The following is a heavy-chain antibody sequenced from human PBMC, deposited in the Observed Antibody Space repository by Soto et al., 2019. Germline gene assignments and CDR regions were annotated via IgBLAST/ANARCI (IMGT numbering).Heavy chain of an antibody. D-gene: IGHD6-19*01. V-gene: IGHV3-23*01. CDR2: ISGSGGST. Sequence: GGSLRLSCAASGFTFSSYAMSWVRQAPGKGLEWVSAISGSGGSTYYADSVKGRFTISRDNSKNTLYLQMNSLRAEDTAVYYSAKDLSSGWYPKYFQHWGQGTLVTVSS. CDR1: GFTFSSYA. CDR3: AKDLSSGWYPKYFQH. J-gene: IGHJ1*01.